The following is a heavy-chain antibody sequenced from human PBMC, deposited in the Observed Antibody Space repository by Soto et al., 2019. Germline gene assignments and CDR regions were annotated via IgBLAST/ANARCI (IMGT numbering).Heavy chain of an antibody. CDR3: AKDFLTVEHDAFDI. J-gene: IGHJ3*02. D-gene: IGHD7-27*01. V-gene: IGHV3-23*01. Sequence: GGSLRLSFAASGFTFSSYAMSWVRQAPGKGLEWVSAISGSGGSTYYADSVTGRFTISRDNSKNTLYLQMNSLRAADTAVYHCAKDFLTVEHDAFDILGQWTMVTVSS. CDR1: GFTFSSYA. CDR2: ISGSGGST.